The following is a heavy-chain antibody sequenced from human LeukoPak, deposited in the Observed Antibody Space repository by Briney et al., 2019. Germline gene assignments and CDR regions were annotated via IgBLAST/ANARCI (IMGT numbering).Heavy chain of an antibody. J-gene: IGHJ5*02. CDR1: GGTFSSYA. V-gene: IGHV1-18*01. Sequence: ASVKVSCKASGGTFSSYAISWVRQAPGQGLEWMGWISAYNGNTNYAQKLQGRVTMTTDTSTSTAYMELRSLRSDDTAVYYCAREGDDYGDFNWFDPWGQGTLVTVSS. D-gene: IGHD4-17*01. CDR2: ISAYNGNT. CDR3: AREGDDYGDFNWFDP.